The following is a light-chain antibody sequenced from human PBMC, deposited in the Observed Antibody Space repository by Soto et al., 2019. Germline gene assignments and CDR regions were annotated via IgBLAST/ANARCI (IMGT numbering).Light chain of an antibody. CDR2: GAS. J-gene: IGKJ1*01. Sequence: EIVLTQSPGTLSLSPGDTATLSCRASQSVTSNYLAWYQQKPGQAPRLVIYGASSRATGIPDRFSGSGSGTDFILTISRLESEDFAVYHCQQYGSSPRAFGQGTKVEIK. CDR3: QQYGSSPRA. V-gene: IGKV3-20*01. CDR1: QSVTSNY.